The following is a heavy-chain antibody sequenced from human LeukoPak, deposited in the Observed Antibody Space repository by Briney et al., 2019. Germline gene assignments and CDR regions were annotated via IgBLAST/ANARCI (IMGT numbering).Heavy chain of an antibody. CDR2: ISSSGGTI. V-gene: IGHV3-48*03. CDR1: GFTFSSSE. D-gene: IGHD6-13*01. J-gene: IGHJ4*02. Sequence: PGGSLRLSCAASGFTFSSSEMNWVRQAPGKGLEWVSYISSSGGTISYADSVKGRFTISRDNAKNSLYLQMNSLRAEDTAIYYCARSGQHLFDFWVQGTLVTVSS. CDR3: ARSGQHLFDF.